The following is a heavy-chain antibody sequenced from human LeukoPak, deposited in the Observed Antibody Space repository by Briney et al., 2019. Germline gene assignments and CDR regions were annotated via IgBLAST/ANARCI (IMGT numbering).Heavy chain of an antibody. J-gene: IGHJ5*02. CDR1: GLTFSTFA. CDR2: ISGSGYNT. Sequence: PAGSLRLSCAASGLTFSTFAMSWVRQAPGKGLERVSGISGSGYNTYYADSVKGRFTISRDNSKNTQYLQMNSLRAEDTAVYYCAKLPPAGGVYHYSWGTWGQGTLVTVSS. V-gene: IGHV3-23*01. D-gene: IGHD3-16*01. CDR3: AKLPPAGGVYHYSWGT.